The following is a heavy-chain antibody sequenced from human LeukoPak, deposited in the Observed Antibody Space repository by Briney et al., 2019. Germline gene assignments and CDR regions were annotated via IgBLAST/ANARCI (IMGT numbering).Heavy chain of an antibody. D-gene: IGHD5-24*01. V-gene: IGHV3-23*01. Sequence: QTGGSLRLSCAASGFTFSSYAMSWVRQAPGKGLEWVSAISGRGGSTYYADSVRGRSPISRDNSTNTLYMQKNSLRAEDTAVYYCAKEKRRWRWYGMDVWGQGTTVPVSS. J-gene: IGHJ6*02. CDR3: AKEKRRWRWYGMDV. CDR1: GFTFSSYA. CDR2: ISGRGGST.